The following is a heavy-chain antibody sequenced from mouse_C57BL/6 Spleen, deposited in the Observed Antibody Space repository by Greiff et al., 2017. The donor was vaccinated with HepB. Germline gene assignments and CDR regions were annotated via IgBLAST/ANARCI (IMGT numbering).Heavy chain of an antibody. Sequence: VQLQQSGAELVRPGPSVKMSCKASGYTFTNYWIGWAKQRPGHGLEWIGDIYPGGGYTNYNEKFKGKATLTADKSSSTAYMQFSSLTSEDSAIYYCARRTGVRYFDYWGQGTTLTVSS. CDR1: GYTFTNYW. V-gene: IGHV1-63*01. CDR2: IYPGGGYT. CDR3: ARRTGVRYFDY. J-gene: IGHJ2*01.